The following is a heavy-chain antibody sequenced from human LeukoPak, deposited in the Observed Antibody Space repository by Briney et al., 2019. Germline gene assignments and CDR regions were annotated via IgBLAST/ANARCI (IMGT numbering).Heavy chain of an antibody. CDR2: ISGSGDKT. V-gene: IGHV3-23*01. CDR1: GFTFSDYA. CDR3: AKDTSAWWYHRAYMNV. Sequence: GGSLRLSCAASGFTFSDYAMSWVRQAPGGGLEWVSAISGSGDKTFHADSVKGRFTTSRDNSKNTLPLQMSSLRVEDSAVYFCAKDTSAWWYHRAYMNVWGTGTTVTVSS. D-gene: IGHD2-15*01. J-gene: IGHJ6*03.